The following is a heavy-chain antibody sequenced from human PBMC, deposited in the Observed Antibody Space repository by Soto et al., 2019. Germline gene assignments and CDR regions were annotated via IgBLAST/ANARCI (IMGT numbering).Heavy chain of an antibody. CDR3: ARWDYGSGIADY. D-gene: IGHD3-10*01. CDR1: GGSISSSSYY. CDR2: IYYSGST. Sequence: LSLTCTVSGGSISSSSYYWGWIRQPPGKGLEWIGSIYYSGSTYYNPSLKSRVTISVDTSKNQFSLKLSSVTAADTAVYYCARWDYGSGIADYWGQGTLVTVSS. J-gene: IGHJ4*02. V-gene: IGHV4-39*01.